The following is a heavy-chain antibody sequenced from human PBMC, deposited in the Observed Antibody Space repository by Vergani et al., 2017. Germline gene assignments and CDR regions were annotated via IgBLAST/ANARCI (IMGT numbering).Heavy chain of an antibody. V-gene: IGHV4-38-2*02. J-gene: IGHJ4*02. D-gene: IGHD4-17*01. CDR3: ARDASTVTSPRLYYFDY. CDR2: IYHSGST. Sequence: QVQLQESGPGLVKPSETLSLTCTVSGRSISSYYWGWIRQPPGKGLEWIGSIYHSGSTYYNPSLKSRVTISVDTSKNQFSLKLSSVTAADTAVYYCARDASTVTSPRLYYFDYWGQGTLVTVSS. CDR1: GRSISSYY.